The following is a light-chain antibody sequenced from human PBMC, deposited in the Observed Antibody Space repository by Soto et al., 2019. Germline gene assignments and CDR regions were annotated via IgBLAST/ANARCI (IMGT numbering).Light chain of an antibody. CDR2: QIS. CDR3: MQASQLRT. Sequence: IVLTQTPLSSRVTLGQAASISCSSSESLLHTSGKTYLSWLQLRPGQPPRLLLYQISQRPPGVPDRFTGSGAGTNFTLTISGVEADDIGVYYCMQASQLRTFGQG. J-gene: IGKJ1*01. CDR1: ESLLHTSGKTY. V-gene: IGKV2-24*01.